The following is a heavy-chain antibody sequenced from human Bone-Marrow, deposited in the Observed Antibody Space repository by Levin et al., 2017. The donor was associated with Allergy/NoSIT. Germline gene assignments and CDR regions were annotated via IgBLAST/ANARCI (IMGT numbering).Heavy chain of an antibody. V-gene: IGHV3-30*04. CDR1: GFTFTTYS. J-gene: IGHJ4*02. CDR2: ISSNGLKR. CDR3: AREKDKAVASLDC. D-gene: IGHD6-19*01. Sequence: GESLKISCAASGFTFTTYSMHWVRQAPGKGLEWVAVISSNGLKRYYADSVKGPFTISRDSSKNTLYLQMNSLRPEDTAMYYCAREKDKAVASLDCWGQGTLVTVSS.